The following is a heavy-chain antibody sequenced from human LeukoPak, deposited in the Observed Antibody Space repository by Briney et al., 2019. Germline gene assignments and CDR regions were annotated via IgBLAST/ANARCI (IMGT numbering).Heavy chain of an antibody. CDR3: AKATGTLGN. V-gene: IGHV3-11*01. D-gene: IGHD1-1*01. CDR2: ISSSGSTI. J-gene: IGHJ4*02. Sequence: GGSLRLSCAASGFTFSDYYMSWIRQAPGKGLEWVSYISSSGSTIYYAGSVKGRFTISRDNSMNTLYLQMNSLTAEDTAIYYCAKATGTLGNWGQGTLVTVSS. CDR1: GFTFSDYY.